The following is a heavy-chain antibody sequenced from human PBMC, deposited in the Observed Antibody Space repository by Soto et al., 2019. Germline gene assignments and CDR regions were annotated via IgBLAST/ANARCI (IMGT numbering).Heavy chain of an antibody. J-gene: IGHJ4*02. CDR2: INAGNGNT. CDR3: ARNLMDYDILTGYYMAYYFDC. D-gene: IGHD3-9*01. V-gene: IGHV1-3*01. CDR1: RYTFTSCA. Sequence: QVQLVQYGAEVKKPGASVKVSCKASRYTFTSCAMHWVRQAPGQRIEWMGWINAGNGNTKYSQKFQDRVTITRDTSASTAYMELSSLRSEDTAVYYCARNLMDYDILTGYYMAYYFDCWGQGTLVTVSS.